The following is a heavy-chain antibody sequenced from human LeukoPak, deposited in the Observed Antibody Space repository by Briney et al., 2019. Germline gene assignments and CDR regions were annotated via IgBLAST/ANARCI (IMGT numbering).Heavy chain of an antibody. V-gene: IGHV3-23*01. Sequence: QPGGSLRLSCAASGFTLSSYAMSWVRQAPGKGLEWVSGISGSGGSTYYADSVKGRFTISRDNSKNTLYLQMNSLRAEDTAVYYCARDKASGYTLDWGQGTLVTVSS. CDR1: GFTLSSYA. D-gene: IGHD3-22*01. J-gene: IGHJ4*02. CDR3: ARDKASGYTLD. CDR2: ISGSGGST.